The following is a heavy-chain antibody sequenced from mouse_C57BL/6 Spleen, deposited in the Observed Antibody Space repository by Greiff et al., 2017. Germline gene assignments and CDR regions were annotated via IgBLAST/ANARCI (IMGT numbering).Heavy chain of an antibody. V-gene: IGHV5-17*01. CDR2: ISSGSSTI. D-gene: IGHD1-1*01. Sequence: EVQVVESGGGLVKPGGSLKLSCAASGFTFSDYGMHWVRQAPEKGLEWVAYISSGSSTIYYADTVKGRFTISRDNAKNTLFLQMTSLRSEDTGMYYCARRDFNYYGSSYYAMDYWGQGTSVTVSS. CDR3: ARRDFNYYGSSYYAMDY. CDR1: GFTFSDYG. J-gene: IGHJ4*01.